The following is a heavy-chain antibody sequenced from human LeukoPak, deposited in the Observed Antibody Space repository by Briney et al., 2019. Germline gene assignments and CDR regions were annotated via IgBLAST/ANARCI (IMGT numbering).Heavy chain of an antibody. CDR2: IYPGDSDT. V-gene: IGHV5-51*01. CDR3: ASPPGGASSNAFDI. Sequence: GESLKISCKGSGYRFDNSWVGWVRQMPGKGLEWMGIIYPGDSDTRYSPSFQGQVTISADKSISTAYLQWSSLKASDTAMYYCASPPGGASSNAFDIWGQGTMVTVSS. CDR1: GYRFDNSW. J-gene: IGHJ3*02. D-gene: IGHD3-16*01.